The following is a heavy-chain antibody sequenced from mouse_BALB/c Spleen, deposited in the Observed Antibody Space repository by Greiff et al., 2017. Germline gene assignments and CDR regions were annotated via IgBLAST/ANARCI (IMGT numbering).Heavy chain of an antibody. V-gene: IGHV6-6*02. D-gene: IGHD1-1*01. CDR3: TRRDSSYHYYAMDY. CDR1: GFTFSNYW. CDR2: IRLKSNNYAT. J-gene: IGHJ4*01. Sequence: EVKLVESGGGLVQPGGSMKLSCVASGFTFSNYWMNWVRLSPEKGLEWVAEIRLKSNNYATHYAESVKGRFTISRDDSKSSVYLQMNNLRAEDTGIYYCTRRDSSYHYYAMDYWGQGTSVTVSS.